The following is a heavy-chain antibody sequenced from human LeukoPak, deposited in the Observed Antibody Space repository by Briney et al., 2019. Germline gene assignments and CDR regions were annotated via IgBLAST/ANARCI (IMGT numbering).Heavy chain of an antibody. J-gene: IGHJ3*02. V-gene: IGHV4-59*01. CDR1: GGSISSYY. CDR3: ARAPLIYDFWGGYTQNPPDAFDI. Sequence: SGTLSLTCTVSGGSISSYYWSWIRQPPGKGLEWIGYIYYSGSTNYNPSLKSRVTISVDTSKNQFSLKLSSVTAADTAVYYCARAPLIYDFWGGYTQNPPDAFDIWGQGTMVTVSS. CDR2: IYYSGST. D-gene: IGHD3-3*01.